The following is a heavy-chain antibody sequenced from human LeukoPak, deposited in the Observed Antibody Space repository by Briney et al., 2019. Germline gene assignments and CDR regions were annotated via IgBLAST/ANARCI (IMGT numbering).Heavy chain of an antibody. J-gene: IGHJ4*02. D-gene: IGHD5-12*01. CDR2: ISWNSGSI. CDR3: AKDIYSGYDSYYFDY. V-gene: IGHV3-9*01. Sequence: PGGSLRLSCADSGFTFDDYAMHWVRQAPGKGLEWVSGISWNSGSIGYADSVKGRFTIPRDNAKNSLYLQMNSLRAEDTALYYCAKDIYSGYDSYYFDYWGQGTLVTVSS. CDR1: GFTFDDYA.